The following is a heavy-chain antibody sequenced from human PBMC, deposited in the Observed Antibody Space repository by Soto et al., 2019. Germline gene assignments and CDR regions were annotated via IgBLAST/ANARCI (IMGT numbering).Heavy chain of an antibody. CDR3: ARERGGYFYDS. CDR2: IVSSSGYT. CDR1: GFTLGSYT. Sequence: EVQLVQSGGGLVQPGGSLRLSCAASGFTLGSYTMTWIRQAPGKGLEWVSYIVSSSGYTDYADSVRGRCTISRDTAKNSLYLQMYSQRDDDTAVYSCARERGGYFYDSWGQGTLFTVAS. V-gene: IGHV3-48*02. J-gene: IGHJ4*02. D-gene: IGHD3-10*01.